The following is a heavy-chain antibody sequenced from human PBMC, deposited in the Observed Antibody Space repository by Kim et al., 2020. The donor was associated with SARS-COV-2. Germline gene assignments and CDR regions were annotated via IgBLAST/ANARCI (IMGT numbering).Heavy chain of an antibody. Sequence: YAQGFTGRFVFSLDTSVSTAYLQISSLKAEDTAVYYCASSHPPSGYDYDYWGQGTLVTVSS. CDR3: ASSHPPSGYDYDY. D-gene: IGHD5-12*01. J-gene: IGHJ4*02. V-gene: IGHV7-4-1*02.